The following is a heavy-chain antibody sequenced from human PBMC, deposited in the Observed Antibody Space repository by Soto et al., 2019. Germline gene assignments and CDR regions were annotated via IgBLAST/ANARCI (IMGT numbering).Heavy chain of an antibody. V-gene: IGHV4-39*01. CDR3: QAEDGIRTVRSVSAFLLNRSTDL. J-gene: IGHJ2*01. Sequence: TPGKGLEWIGSIYYSGSTYYNPSLKSRVTISVDTSKNPFSLKLSSVTAEDTALFFCQAEDGIRTVRSVSAFLLNRSTDL. CDR2: IYYSGST. D-gene: IGHD3-10*02.